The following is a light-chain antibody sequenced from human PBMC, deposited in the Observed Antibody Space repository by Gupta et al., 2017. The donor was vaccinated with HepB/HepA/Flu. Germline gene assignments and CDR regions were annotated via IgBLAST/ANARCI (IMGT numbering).Light chain of an antibody. CDR3: ATWDGSLSAWV. CDR2: RNN. Sequence: SVLTHPPSASGTPGQRVTISFSGSSSNIGINSVYWYQQLPGTAPKLLIHRNNQRPSGVPDRFSGSKSGTSASLAISGLRSEDEADYYCATWDGSLSAWVFGGGTKLTVL. CDR1: SSNIGINS. V-gene: IGLV1-47*01. J-gene: IGLJ3*02.